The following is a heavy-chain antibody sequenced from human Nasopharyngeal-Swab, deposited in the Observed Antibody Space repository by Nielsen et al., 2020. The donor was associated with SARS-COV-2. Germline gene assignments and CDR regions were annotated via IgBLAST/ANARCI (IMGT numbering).Heavy chain of an antibody. CDR3: ARVRLGYDFWSGHTFDY. Sequence: SGTLSLTCTVSGGSISSYYWSWIRQPPGKGLEWIGYIYYSGSTNYNPSLKSRVTISVDTSKNQFSLKLSSVTAADTAVYYCARVRLGYDFWSGHTFDYWGQGTLVTVSS. CDR2: IYYSGST. V-gene: IGHV4-59*01. D-gene: IGHD3-3*01. CDR1: GGSISSYY. J-gene: IGHJ4*02.